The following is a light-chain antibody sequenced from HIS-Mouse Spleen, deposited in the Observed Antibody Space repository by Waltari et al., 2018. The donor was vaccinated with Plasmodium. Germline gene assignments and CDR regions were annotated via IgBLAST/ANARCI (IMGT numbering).Light chain of an antibody. Sequence: DIVMTQSPDSLAVSLGERATINRKSSQSVLYSPNNKNYLAWYQPKPGQPPKLLIYWATTRESGVPDRFSGSGSGTEFTLTISSLQAEDVAVYYCQQYYSTPWTFGQGTKVEIK. V-gene: IGKV4-1*01. J-gene: IGKJ1*01. CDR3: QQYYSTPWT. CDR2: WAT. CDR1: QSVLYSPNNKNY.